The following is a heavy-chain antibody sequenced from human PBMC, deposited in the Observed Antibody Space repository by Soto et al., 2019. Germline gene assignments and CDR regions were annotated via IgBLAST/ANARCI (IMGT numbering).Heavy chain of an antibody. CDR2: INSDGSST. V-gene: IGHV3-74*01. CDR1: GFTFSTYW. Sequence: EVQLVESGGDLVQPGGSLRLSCAASGFTFSTYWMHWVRQAPGKGLVWVSRINSDGSSTSYADSVKGRFTISRDNAKNTLYPQMNSLRADDTAVYYCSKAWEVNWFDPWGQGTMVTVSA. J-gene: IGHJ5*02. CDR3: SKAWEVNWFDP. D-gene: IGHD1-26*01.